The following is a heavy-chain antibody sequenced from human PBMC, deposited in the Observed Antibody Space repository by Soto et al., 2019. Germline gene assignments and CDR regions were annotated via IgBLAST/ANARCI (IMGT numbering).Heavy chain of an antibody. CDR3: ASCYSSSWVNLFDP. J-gene: IGHJ5*02. CDR1: SGSFNCNY. D-gene: IGHD6-13*01. V-gene: IGHV4-34*09. Sequence: SETLSQPCAVYSGSFNCNYWSWLRQRPGKGLEWVGVIKHSVTNNYNPSLKSRVTISVDTSKNQFPLKLSSVTAADTAVYYCASCYSSSWVNLFDPWGQGTLVTVSS. CDR2: IKHSVTN.